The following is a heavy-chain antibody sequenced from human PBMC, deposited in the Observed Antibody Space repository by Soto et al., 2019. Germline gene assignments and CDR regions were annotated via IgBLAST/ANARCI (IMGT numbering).Heavy chain of an antibody. Sequence: ASVKVSCKASGYTFTSYAMHWVRQAPGQRLEWMGWINAGNGNTKYSQKFQGRVTITRDTSASTAYMELSSLRSEDTAVYYCARAEPDLWYFDLWGRGTLVTVSS. V-gene: IGHV1-3*01. J-gene: IGHJ2*01. CDR3: ARAEPDLWYFDL. CDR1: GYTFTSYA. CDR2: INAGNGNT.